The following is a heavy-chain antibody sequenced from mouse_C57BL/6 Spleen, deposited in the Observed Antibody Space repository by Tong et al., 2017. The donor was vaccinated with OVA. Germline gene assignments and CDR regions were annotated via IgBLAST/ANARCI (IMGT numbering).Heavy chain of an antibody. D-gene: IGHD2-13*01. Sequence: EVQLQESGPELVKPGGSLKLSCAASGFTFSDYGMHWVRQAPEKGLEWVAYISSGSSTIYYADTVKGRFTISRDNAKNTLFLQMTSLRSEDTAMYYCARGGLDAMDYWGQGTSVTVSS. CDR3: ARGGLDAMDY. V-gene: IGHV5-17*01. J-gene: IGHJ4*01. CDR1: GFTFSDYG. CDR2: ISSGSSTI.